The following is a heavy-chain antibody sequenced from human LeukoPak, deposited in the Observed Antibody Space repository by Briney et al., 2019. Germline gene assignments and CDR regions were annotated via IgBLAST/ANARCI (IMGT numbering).Heavy chain of an antibody. Sequence: GGSLRLSCAASGFTFISYGMHWVRQAPGNGLEWVALIWYDGSNKYYADSVKGRFTISRDNSKNTLYLQMNGLRAEDTAVYYCAKSHIGLDAFDIWGQGTMVTVSS. CDR3: AKSHIGLDAFDI. V-gene: IGHV3-33*06. J-gene: IGHJ3*02. CDR2: IWYDGSNK. D-gene: IGHD5-12*01. CDR1: GFTFISYG.